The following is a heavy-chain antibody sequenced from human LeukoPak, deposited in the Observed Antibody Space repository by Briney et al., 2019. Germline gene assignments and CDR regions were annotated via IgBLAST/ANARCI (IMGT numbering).Heavy chain of an antibody. D-gene: IGHD3-22*01. CDR2: IYYSGST. V-gene: IGHV4-39*07. Sequence: SQTLSLTCTVSGGSISSSSYYWGWIRQPPGKGLEWIGSIYYSGSTYYNPSLKSRVTISVDTSKNQFSLKLSSVTAADTAVYYCARGSITMTYFDYWGQGTLVTVSS. J-gene: IGHJ4*02. CDR3: ARGSITMTYFDY. CDR1: GGSISSSSYY.